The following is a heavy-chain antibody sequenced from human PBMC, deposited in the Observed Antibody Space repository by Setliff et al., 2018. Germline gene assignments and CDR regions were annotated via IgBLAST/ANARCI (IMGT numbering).Heavy chain of an antibody. CDR1: GGSISTTDYY. D-gene: IGHD3-22*01. V-gene: IGHV4-39*07. J-gene: IGHJ4*02. Sequence: SETLSLTCTVSGGSISTTDYYWGWIRQPPGKGLEWIGCVYYSGNTYYSPSLKSRVTMFVDTSKNQFSLMLYSVTAADTAIYYCARYDSSGYSENYYFDYWAREPWSPSPQ. CDR3: ARYDSSGYSENYYFDY. CDR2: VYYSGNT.